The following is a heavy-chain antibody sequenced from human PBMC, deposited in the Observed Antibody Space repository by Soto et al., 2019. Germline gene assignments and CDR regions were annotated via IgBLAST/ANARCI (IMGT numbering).Heavy chain of an antibody. Sequence: QVQLVQSGAEVKKPGSSVKVSCKASGGTFSKYTISWVRQAPGQGLEWMGGIIPMFGTANYARKFQGRVTITADESTSTTYMELSSLRSEDTAVYYCARQFDYDLSGYYYAYWGQGTLVTVSS. V-gene: IGHV1-69*01. D-gene: IGHD3-22*01. CDR2: IIPMFGTA. CDR3: ARQFDYDLSGYYYAY. CDR1: GGTFSKYT. J-gene: IGHJ4*02.